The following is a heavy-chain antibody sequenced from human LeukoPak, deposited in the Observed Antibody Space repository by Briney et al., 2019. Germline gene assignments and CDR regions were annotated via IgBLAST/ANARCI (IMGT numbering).Heavy chain of an antibody. Sequence: ASVKVSCKASGYTFTAYYMYWVRQAPGQGLEWMGWINTNTGNPTYAQGFTGRFVFSLDTSVSTAYLQISSLEAEDTAVYYCAREGEAAAGTWNYYYYMDVWGKGTTVTVSS. CDR1: GYTFTAYY. V-gene: IGHV7-4-1*02. CDR3: AREGEAAAGTWNYYYYMDV. D-gene: IGHD6-13*01. CDR2: INTNTGNP. J-gene: IGHJ6*03.